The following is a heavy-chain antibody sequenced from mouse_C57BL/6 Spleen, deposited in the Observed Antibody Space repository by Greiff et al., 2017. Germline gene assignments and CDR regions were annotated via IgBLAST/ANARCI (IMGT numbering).Heavy chain of an antibody. J-gene: IGHJ4*01. CDR3: AKKGLIDYYAMDY. V-gene: IGHV5-17*01. Sequence: DVKLVESGGGLVKPGGSLKLSCAASGFTFSDYGMHWVRQAPEKGLEWVAYISSGSSTTYYADTVKGRITISRDNAKNTLFLQMTRLRSEDTAIYYCAKKGLIDYYAMDYWGQGTSVTVSS. CDR2: ISSGSSTT. D-gene: IGHD2-4*01. CDR1: GFTFSDYG.